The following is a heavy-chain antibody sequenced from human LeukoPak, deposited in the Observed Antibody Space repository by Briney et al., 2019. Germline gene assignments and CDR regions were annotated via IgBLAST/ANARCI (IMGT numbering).Heavy chain of an antibody. D-gene: IGHD4-11*01. CDR2: ISDSGGST. J-gene: IGHJ4*02. CDR3: AKDHATVTTVPDY. Sequence: GGSLTLSCAASGFTFSSYAMSWVRQAPGKGLEWVSAISDSGGSTYYADSVKGRFTISRDNSKNTLYLQMNSLRAEDTAVYYCAKDHATVTTVPDYWGQGTLGTVSS. V-gene: IGHV3-23*01. CDR1: GFTFSSYA.